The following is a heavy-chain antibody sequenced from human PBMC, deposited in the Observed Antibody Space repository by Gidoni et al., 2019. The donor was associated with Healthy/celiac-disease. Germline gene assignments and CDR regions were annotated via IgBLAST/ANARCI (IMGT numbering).Heavy chain of an antibody. CDR1: GGSISSVGYY. V-gene: IGHV4-31*03. CDR3: ARVISGAEGFDY. CDR2: IYYSGST. J-gene: IGHJ4*02. Sequence: QVQLQESGPGLVKPSQTLSLTCTVSGGSISSVGYYWSWIRQHPGKGLEWIGYIYYSGSTYYNPSLKSRVTRSVDTSKNQFSLKLSSVTAADTAVYYCARVISGAEGFDYWGQGTLVTVSS. D-gene: IGHD7-27*01.